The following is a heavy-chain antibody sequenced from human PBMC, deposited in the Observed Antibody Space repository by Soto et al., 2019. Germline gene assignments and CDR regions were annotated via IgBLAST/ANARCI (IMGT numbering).Heavy chain of an antibody. J-gene: IGHJ5*02. CDR3: AREDTSIAFDP. CDR1: GDSITSDGYY. D-gene: IGHD5-18*01. V-gene: IGHV4-31*03. CDR2: IYYIGST. Sequence: SETLSLTCTVSGDSITSDGYYWSWIRQHPGKGLEWIAYIYYIGSTYYNPSLKSRVTISVDPSKIQFSLKLRSVTAADTAVYYCAREDTSIAFDPWGQGTLVTVSS.